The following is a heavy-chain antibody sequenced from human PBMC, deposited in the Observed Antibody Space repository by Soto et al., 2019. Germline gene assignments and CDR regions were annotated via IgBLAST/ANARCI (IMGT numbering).Heavy chain of an antibody. CDR3: ARDGWFGGETRQIYYYYVKDV. Sequence: ASVKVSCKASGYTFTSYYMHWVRQAPGQGLEWMGIINPSGGSTSYAQKFQGRVTMTRDTSTSTVYMELSSLRSEDTAVYYCARDGWFGGETRQIYYYYVKDVCGQGTSVTGSS. J-gene: IGHJ6*02. D-gene: IGHD3-10*01. CDR1: GYTFTSYY. V-gene: IGHV1-46*01. CDR2: INPSGGST.